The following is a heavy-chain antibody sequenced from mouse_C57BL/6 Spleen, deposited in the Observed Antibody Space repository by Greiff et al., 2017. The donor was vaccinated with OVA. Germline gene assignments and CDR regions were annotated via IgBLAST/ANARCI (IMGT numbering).Heavy chain of an antibody. CDR1: GYTFTDYY. CDR3: ARRDSNYEGFAY. J-gene: IGHJ3*01. V-gene: IGHV1-76*01. CDR2: IYPGSGNT. Sequence: QVQLQQSGAELVRPGASVKLSCKASGYTFTDYYINWVKQRPGQGLEWIARIYPGSGNTYYNEKFKGKATLTAEKSSSTAYMQLSSLTSEDSAVYFCARRDSNYEGFAYWGQGTLVTVSA. D-gene: IGHD2-5*01.